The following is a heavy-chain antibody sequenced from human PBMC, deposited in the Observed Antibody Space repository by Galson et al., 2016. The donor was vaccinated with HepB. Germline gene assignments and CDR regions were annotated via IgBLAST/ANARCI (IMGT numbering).Heavy chain of an antibody. V-gene: IGHV3-43*01. CDR2: IGWAGNRR. CDR1: GFTFDDYT. Sequence: SLRLSCAASGFTFDDYTMHWVRQAPGKGLEWVSLIGWAGNRRDYEDSAKGRFVISRDNRKNYLYLEMNSLRTEDTALYYCAKALMYDYDSSGWALDQWGRGTLVTVSS. J-gene: IGHJ4*02. D-gene: IGHD3-22*01. CDR3: AKALMYDYDSSGWALDQ.